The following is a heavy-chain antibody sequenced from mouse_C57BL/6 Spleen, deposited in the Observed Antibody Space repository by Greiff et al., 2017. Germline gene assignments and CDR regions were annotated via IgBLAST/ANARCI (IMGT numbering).Heavy chain of an antibody. V-gene: IGHV1-53*01. D-gene: IGHD1-1*01. J-gene: IGHJ1*03. CDR1: GYTFTSYW. CDR2: INPSNGGT. CDR3: ARVLLRYWYVDV. Sequence: QVQLQQPGTELVKPGASVKLSCKASGYTFTSYWMHWVKQRPGQGLEWIGNINPSNGGTNYNEKFKSKATLTVDKSSSTAYMQLSSLTSEDSAVYCCARVLLRYWYVDVWGTGTTVTVSS.